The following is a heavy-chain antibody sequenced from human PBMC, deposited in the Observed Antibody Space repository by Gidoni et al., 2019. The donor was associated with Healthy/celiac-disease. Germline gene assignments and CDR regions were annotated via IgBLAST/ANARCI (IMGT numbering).Heavy chain of an antibody. J-gene: IGHJ4*02. V-gene: IGHV3-9*01. Sequence: EVQLVESGRGLVRTGRSLRLSCAASGFNLADDAMHWVRQAPGKGLDLVSGISWNSGSIGYADSVKGRFTISRDNAKNSLYLQMNSLRAEYTALYYCAKDAHYYGSGSIHYFDYWGQGTLVTVSS. D-gene: IGHD3-10*01. CDR1: GFNLADDA. CDR3: AKDAHYYGSGSIHYFDY. CDR2: ISWNSGSI.